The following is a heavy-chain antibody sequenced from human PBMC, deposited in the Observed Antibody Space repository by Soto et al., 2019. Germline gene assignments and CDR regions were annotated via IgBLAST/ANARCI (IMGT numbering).Heavy chain of an antibody. CDR2: IVSSSAYT. J-gene: IGHJ4*02. Sequence: QVQLVESGGGLVKPGGSLRLSCAASGFTFSDDYMSWMRQAPGKGLEWVSYIVSSSAYTKYADSVKGRFTISRDNAKNSLFLEMNSLRPEDTAVYYCARLRASGWYMGGYLDSWGQATLVTVSS. D-gene: IGHD6-19*01. V-gene: IGHV3-11*06. CDR1: GFTFSDDY. CDR3: ARLRASGWYMGGYLDS.